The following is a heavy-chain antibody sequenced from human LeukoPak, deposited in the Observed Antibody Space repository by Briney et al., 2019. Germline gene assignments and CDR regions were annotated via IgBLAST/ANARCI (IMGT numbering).Heavy chain of an antibody. J-gene: IGHJ4*02. D-gene: IGHD2-8*02. Sequence: GGSLRLSCVASGFTFSSHALHWVRQAPGEGLEWVAFISYDGRAKYYADSVKGRFTISRDDSQNTVYFQMNSLRSEDTAVYYCARDLSERYCVDYWGQGTLVTVSS. CDR1: GFTFSSHA. CDR3: ARDLSERYCVDY. V-gene: IGHV3-30*04. CDR2: ISYDGRAK.